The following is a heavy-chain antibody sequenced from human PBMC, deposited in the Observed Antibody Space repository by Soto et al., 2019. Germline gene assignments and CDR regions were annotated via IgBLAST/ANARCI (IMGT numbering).Heavy chain of an antibody. V-gene: IGHV4-31*03. D-gene: IGHD3-3*01. CDR2: IYYSGST. Sequence: QVQLQESGPGLVKPSQTLSLTCTVSGGSISSGGYYWSWIRQHPGKGLEWIGYIYYSGSTYYNPSLKSRVTISVDTSKNQFSLKLSSVTAADTAVYYCARVHSPSAYYDFWSGYNNWFDPWGQGTLVTVS. J-gene: IGHJ5*02. CDR3: ARVHSPSAYYDFWSGYNNWFDP. CDR1: GGSISSGGYY.